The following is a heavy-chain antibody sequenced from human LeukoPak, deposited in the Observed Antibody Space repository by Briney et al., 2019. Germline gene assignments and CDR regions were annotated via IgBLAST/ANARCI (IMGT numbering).Heavy chain of an antibody. CDR2: IYSGGST. CDR3: ARDGYCSGGDCYSGGAFDI. CDR1: GFTFSSAY. D-gene: IGHD2-15*01. J-gene: IGHJ3*02. Sequence: GGSLRLSCAASGFTFSSAYMSWVRQAPGKGLEWVSFIYSGGSTYYADSVKGRFTISRDISKNTLCLQMNSLRAEDTALYYCARDGYCSGGDCYSGGAFDIWGQGTMVTVS. V-gene: IGHV3-53*01.